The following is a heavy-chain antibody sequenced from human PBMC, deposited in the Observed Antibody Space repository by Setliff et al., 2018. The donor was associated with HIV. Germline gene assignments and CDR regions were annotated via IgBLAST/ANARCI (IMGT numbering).Heavy chain of an antibody. CDR1: GYSISSGYY. D-gene: IGHD6-13*01. CDR3: ARGRSRWTYYNYYYMDV. CDR2: IYHSGST. J-gene: IGHJ6*03. Sequence: SETLSLTCAVSGYSISSGYYWGWIRQPLGKGLEWIGSIYHSGSTYYNPSLKSRVTISVDTSKNQFSLKLSSVTAADTAVYYCARGRSRWTYYNYYYMDVWGKGTTVTVSS. V-gene: IGHV4-38-2*01.